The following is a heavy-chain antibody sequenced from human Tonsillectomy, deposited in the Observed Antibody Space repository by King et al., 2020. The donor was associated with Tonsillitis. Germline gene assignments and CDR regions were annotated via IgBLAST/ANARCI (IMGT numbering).Heavy chain of an antibody. CDR2: IYSGGSDT. J-gene: IGHJ6*02. CDR1: GFTFRSYA. Sequence: VQLVESGGGLEQPGGSLRLSCAASGFTFRSYAMTWVRQAPGKGLEWVSLIYSGGSDTYYAESVKGRFTISRDNSKNTLYLQMNSLRAEDTAVYYCAKVVGYGVPKHHYYYYGMEVWGQGTTVTVSS. D-gene: IGHD4-17*01. V-gene: IGHV3-23*03. CDR3: AKVVGYGVPKHHYYYYGMEV.